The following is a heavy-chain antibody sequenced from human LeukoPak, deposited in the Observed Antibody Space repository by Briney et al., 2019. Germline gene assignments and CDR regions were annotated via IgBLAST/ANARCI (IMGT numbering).Heavy chain of an antibody. J-gene: IGHJ4*02. V-gene: IGHV4-34*01. Sequence: SETLSLTCAVYNVSFSGYYWGCIRQPPGKGLECIGEMNHSGRTNYNPSLKSRVTISVDTSKNQFSLKLSSVTAADTAVYYCARARLHRVYYFDYWGQGTLVTVSS. CDR2: MNHSGRT. CDR3: ARARLHRVYYFDY. CDR1: NVSFSGYY.